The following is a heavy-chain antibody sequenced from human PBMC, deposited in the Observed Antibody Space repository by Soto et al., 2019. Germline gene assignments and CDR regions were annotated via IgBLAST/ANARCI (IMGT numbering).Heavy chain of an antibody. CDR1: GDSVTSNSAG. CDR3: ARGEQYSGRIFDY. D-gene: IGHD1-26*01. CDR2: TYYRSKWYY. Sequence: SQTLSLTCAITGDSVTSNSAGWSWVRQSSSRGLEWLGMTYYRSKWYYEYAVSVRGRITISPDTSKNQYSLQLNSVTPEDTAVYFCARGEQYSGRIFDYWGQGTLVTVSS. J-gene: IGHJ4*01. V-gene: IGHV6-1*01.